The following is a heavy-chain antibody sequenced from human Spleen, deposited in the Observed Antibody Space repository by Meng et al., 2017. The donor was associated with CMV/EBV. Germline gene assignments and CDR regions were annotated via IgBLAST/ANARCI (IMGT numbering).Heavy chain of an antibody. CDR2: IRYDGSKE. V-gene: IGHV3-30*02. Sequence: GGSLRLSCVVSGLTFRSYGMHWVRQAPGKGLEWLTFIRYDGSKEYYADSIKGRFTISRDNSKNTLYLQMNSLRAEDTAVYYCAKSISTFGGVIVPDYWGQGTLVTVSS. D-gene: IGHD3-16*02. CDR1: GLTFRSYG. CDR3: AKSISTFGGVIVPDY. J-gene: IGHJ4*02.